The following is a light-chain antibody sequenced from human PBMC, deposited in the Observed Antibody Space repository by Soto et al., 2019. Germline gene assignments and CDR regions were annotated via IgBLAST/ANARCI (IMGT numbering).Light chain of an antibody. CDR1: TRDIAGYNY. J-gene: IGLJ3*02. CDR3: SSYTITSAYWV. Sequence: QSALTQPASVSGSLGQSITISCTGTTRDIAGYNYISWYQQLPGKAPKLMIYQVTIRPSGISNRFSGSKSGNTASLTISGLQAEDEANYYCSSYTITSAYWVFGGGTKLTVL. V-gene: IGLV2-14*01. CDR2: QVT.